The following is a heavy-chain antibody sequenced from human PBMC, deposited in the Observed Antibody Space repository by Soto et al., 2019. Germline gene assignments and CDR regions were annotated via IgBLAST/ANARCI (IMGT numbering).Heavy chain of an antibody. D-gene: IGHD5-12*01. CDR3: AREGYGGFAYYYYGMDV. CDR1: GFTFSSYA. Sequence: QVQLVESGGGVVQPGRSLRLSCAASGFTFSSYAMHWVRQAPGKGLEWVAVISDDGSNKYYADSVKGRFTISRDNSKNPLYLQINSLRAEDTAVYYCAREGYGGFAYYYYGMDVWGQGTTVTVSS. J-gene: IGHJ6*02. V-gene: IGHV3-30-3*01. CDR2: ISDDGSNK.